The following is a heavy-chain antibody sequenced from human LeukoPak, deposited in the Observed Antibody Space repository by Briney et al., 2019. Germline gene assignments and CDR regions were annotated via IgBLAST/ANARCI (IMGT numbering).Heavy chain of an antibody. D-gene: IGHD3-3*01. J-gene: IGHJ6*03. CDR2: IRSKANSYAT. Sequence: PGGSLRLSCAASGFTFSGSAMHWVRQASGKGLEWVGRIRSKANSYATAYAASVKGRFTISRDDSKNTAYLQMNSLKTEDTAVYYCTADFWSGYSGYYYYYMDVWGKGTTVTVSS. V-gene: IGHV3-73*01. CDR3: TADFWSGYSGYYYYYMDV. CDR1: GFTFSGSA.